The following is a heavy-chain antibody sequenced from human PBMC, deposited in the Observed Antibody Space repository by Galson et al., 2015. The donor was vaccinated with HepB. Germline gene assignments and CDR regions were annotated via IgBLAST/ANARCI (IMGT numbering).Heavy chain of an antibody. CDR3: ANVPGSLFGVVKGNWFDP. CDR2: ISYDGSNK. CDR1: GFTFSSYA. D-gene: IGHD3-3*01. Sequence: SLRLSCAASGFTFSSYAMHWVRQAPGKGLEWVAVISYDGSNKYYADSVKGRFTISRDNSKNTLYLQMNSLRAEDTAVYYCANVPGSLFGVVKGNWFDPWGQGTLVTVSS. V-gene: IGHV3-30-3*01. J-gene: IGHJ5*02.